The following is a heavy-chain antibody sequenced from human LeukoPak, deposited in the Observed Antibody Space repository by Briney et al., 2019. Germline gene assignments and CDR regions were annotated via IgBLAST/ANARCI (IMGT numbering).Heavy chain of an antibody. J-gene: IGHJ4*02. Sequence: PGGSLRLSCAASGFTFSDYYMSWIRQAPGKGLEWVSYISSSGSTIYYADSVKGRFTISRENDKKSLYLQMNSLRAEDTAVYYCARGRRYSYGPGDYWGQGTLVTVSS. CDR2: ISSSGSTI. CDR3: ARGRRYSYGPGDY. V-gene: IGHV3-11*04. CDR1: GFTFSDYY. D-gene: IGHD5-18*01.